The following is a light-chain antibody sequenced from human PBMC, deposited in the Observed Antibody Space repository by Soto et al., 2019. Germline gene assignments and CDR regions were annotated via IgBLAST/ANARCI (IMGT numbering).Light chain of an antibody. J-gene: IGLJ1*01. Sequence: QSVLTQPPSVSGAPGQRVTISCTGGSSNIGAGYNVHWYQHLPGTAPKVLIYANDNRPSGVPDRFSGSKSGTSASLAITGLQAEDEADYYCQSYDSSMRGYVFGTGTKLTVL. CDR2: AND. V-gene: IGLV1-40*01. CDR1: SSNIGAGYN. CDR3: QSYDSSMRGYV.